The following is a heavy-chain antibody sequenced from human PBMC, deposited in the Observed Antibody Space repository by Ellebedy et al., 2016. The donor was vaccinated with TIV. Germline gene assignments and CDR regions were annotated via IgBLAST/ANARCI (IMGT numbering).Heavy chain of an antibody. D-gene: IGHD2-2*01. J-gene: IGHJ3*02. CDR3: ARRYFTISRCFAASWASLDM. V-gene: IGHV3-7*01. Sequence: GESLKISCADSGSTFSSYWMTWVRQPPGKGLEWVANIKQDGRDTYYVDSVRGRFTISIDNAKNSLYLQMNSLTVEDTAVYYCARRYFTISRCFAASWASLDMWGQGTMVTVSS. CDR2: IKQDGRDT. CDR1: GSTFSSYW.